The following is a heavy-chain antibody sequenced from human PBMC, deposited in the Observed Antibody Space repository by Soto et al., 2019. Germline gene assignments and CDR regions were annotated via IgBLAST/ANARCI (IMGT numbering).Heavy chain of an antibody. CDR1: GFTFSSYA. J-gene: IGHJ4*02. CDR3: ARVDYDSSGSTLDY. Sequence: GGSLRLSCAASGFTFSSYARSWVRQAPGKGLDWVSLIIGSGGSTYYADSVKGRFTISRDNSKNTLYLQMNSLRVDDTAVYYCARVDYDSSGSTLDYWGQGTRVTVSS. CDR2: IIGSGGST. D-gene: IGHD3-22*01. V-gene: IGHV3-23*01.